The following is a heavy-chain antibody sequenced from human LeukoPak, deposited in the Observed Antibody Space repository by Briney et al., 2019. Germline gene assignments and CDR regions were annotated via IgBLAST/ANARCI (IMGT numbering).Heavy chain of an antibody. J-gene: IGHJ4*02. CDR1: GLTLSNYN. V-gene: IGHV3-48*02. D-gene: IGHD6-19*01. CDR2: ISSSSSTI. Sequence: PGGSLRLSCAASGLTLSNYNMNWVRQAPGKGLECVSYISSSSSTIYYADSVEGRFTISRDNAKNSLYLQMNSLRDEDTAVYYCARDLAVAGSFDYWGQGTLVTVSS. CDR3: ARDLAVAGSFDY.